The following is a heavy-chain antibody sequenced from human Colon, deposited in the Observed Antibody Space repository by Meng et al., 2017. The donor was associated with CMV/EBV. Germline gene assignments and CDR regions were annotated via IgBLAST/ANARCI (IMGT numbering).Heavy chain of an antibody. CDR2: VYISGNT. CDR1: GASITSYY. Sequence: QVQRRGPGPGLVNPSETLSLTCTVSGASITSYYWSWIRQPAGKGLEWIGRVYISGNTNYNPSLKSRVTMSIDTSKNQLSLNIRSVTAADTAVYYCARDSNLSGLAYWGQGTLVTVSS. CDR3: ARDSNLSGLAY. J-gene: IGHJ4*02. V-gene: IGHV4-4*07. D-gene: IGHD3-10*01.